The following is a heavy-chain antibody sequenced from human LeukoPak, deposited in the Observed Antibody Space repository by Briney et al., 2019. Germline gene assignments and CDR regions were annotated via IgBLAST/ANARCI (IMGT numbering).Heavy chain of an antibody. J-gene: IGHJ6*03. V-gene: IGHV1-69*05. CDR2: IIPIFGTA. D-gene: IGHD6-13*01. CDR3: ARASYSSSWHYYYYYMDV. Sequence: SVKVSCKASGGTFSSYAISWVRQAPGQGLEWMGGIIPIFGTANYAQKFQGRVPITTDESTSTAYMELSSLRSEDTAVYYCARASYSSSWHYYYYYMDVWGKGTTVTVSS. CDR1: GGTFSSYA.